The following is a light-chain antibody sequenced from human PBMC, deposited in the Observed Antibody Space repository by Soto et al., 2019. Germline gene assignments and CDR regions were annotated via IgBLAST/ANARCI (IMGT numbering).Light chain of an antibody. V-gene: IGKV3-11*01. CDR1: QSVSSY. CDR3: QQRSNWPPVYT. Sequence: EIVLTQSPATLSLSPGDRATLSCRASQSVSSYLAWYQQKPGQAPRLLIYDASNRATGIPARFSGSGSGTDFTLTISSRELEDFAVYYCQQRSNWPPVYTFGQGTKLEI. CDR2: DAS. J-gene: IGKJ2*01.